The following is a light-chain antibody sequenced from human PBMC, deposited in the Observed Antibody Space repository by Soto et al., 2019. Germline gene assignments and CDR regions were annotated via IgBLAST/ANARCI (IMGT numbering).Light chain of an antibody. CDR2: EVS. Sequence: QSVLTQPASVSGSPGQSITISCTGTSSDVGGYNYVSWYQQHPGKAPKLMIYEVSNRPSGVSNRFSGSKSGNTASLTISGLQAEDEADYYCSSYTSSSTSYVFGTGTNVTVL. CDR3: SSYTSSSTSYV. CDR1: SSDVGGYNY. V-gene: IGLV2-14*01. J-gene: IGLJ1*01.